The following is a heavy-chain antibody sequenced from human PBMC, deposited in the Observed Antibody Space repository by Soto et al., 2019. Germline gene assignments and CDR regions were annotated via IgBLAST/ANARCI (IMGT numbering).Heavy chain of an antibody. CDR1: GGSISSYY. CDR2: IYYSGST. J-gene: IGHJ5*02. V-gene: IGHV4-59*01. D-gene: IGHD3-3*01. CDR3: ARGITYYDFLSDNWFDP. Sequence: PSETLSLTCTVSGGSISSYYWSWIRQPPGKGLEWIGYIYYSGSTNYNPSLKSRVTISVDTSKNQFSLKLSSVTAADTAVYYCARGITYYDFLSDNWFDPWGQGTLVTVSS.